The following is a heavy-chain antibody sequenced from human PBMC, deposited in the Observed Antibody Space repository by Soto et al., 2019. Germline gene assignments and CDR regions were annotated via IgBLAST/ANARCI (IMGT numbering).Heavy chain of an antibody. J-gene: IGHJ3*02. V-gene: IGHV3-21*01. D-gene: IGHD3-22*01. CDR3: ARDLGGYYPHDAFDI. CDR2: ISSSSSYI. CDR1: GFTFSSYS. Sequence: GGSLRLSCGASGFTFSSYSMNWVRQAPGKGLEWVSSISSSSSYIYYADSVKGRFTIPRDNAKNSLYLQMNSLRAEDTAVYYCARDLGGYYPHDAFDIWGQGTMVTVSS.